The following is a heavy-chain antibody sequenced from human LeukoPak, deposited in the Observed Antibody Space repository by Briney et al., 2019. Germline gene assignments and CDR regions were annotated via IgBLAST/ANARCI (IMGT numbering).Heavy chain of an antibody. Sequence: GGSLRLSCAAPGFTFSSYAMSWVRQAPGKGLEWVSAISGSGGSTYYADSVKGRFTISKDNSKNTLYLQMNSLRAEDTAVYYCAKHPRITMVRGVIFPDYWGQGTLVTVSS. J-gene: IGHJ4*02. CDR2: ISGSGGST. D-gene: IGHD3-10*01. CDR3: AKHPRITMVRGVIFPDY. V-gene: IGHV3-23*01. CDR1: GFTFSSYA.